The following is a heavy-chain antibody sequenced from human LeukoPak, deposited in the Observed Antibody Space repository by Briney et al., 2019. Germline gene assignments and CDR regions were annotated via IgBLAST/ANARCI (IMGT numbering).Heavy chain of an antibody. CDR1: GFTFNSYA. CDR2: IYSGGST. CDR3: ARRAPYGSGSYFHYYYYMDV. Sequence: TGGSLRLSCIASGFTFNSYAMSWVRQAPGKGLEWVSVIYSGGSTYYADSVKGRFTISRDNSKNTLYLQMNSLRAEDTAVYYCARRAPYGSGSYFHYYYYMDVWGKGTTVTISS. J-gene: IGHJ6*03. D-gene: IGHD3-10*01. V-gene: IGHV3-66*04.